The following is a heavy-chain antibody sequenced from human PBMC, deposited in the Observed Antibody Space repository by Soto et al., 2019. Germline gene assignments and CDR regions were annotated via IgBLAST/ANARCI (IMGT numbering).Heavy chain of an antibody. D-gene: IGHD4-17*01. CDR3: ARDKAATVVTPAFDY. V-gene: IGHV3-48*03. CDR2: ISSSGSTI. Sequence: EVQLVESGGGLVQPGGSLRLSCAASGFTFSSYEMNWVRQAPGKGLEWVSYISSSGSTIYYADSVKGRFTISRDNAKNSLYLQMNSLRAEDTAVYYCARDKAATVVTPAFDYWGQGTLVTVSS. J-gene: IGHJ4*02. CDR1: GFTFSSYE.